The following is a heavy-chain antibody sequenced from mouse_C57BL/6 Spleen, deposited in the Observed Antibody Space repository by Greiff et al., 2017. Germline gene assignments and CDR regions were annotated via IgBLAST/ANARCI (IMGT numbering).Heavy chain of an antibody. D-gene: IGHD1-1*01. CDR1: GFTFSSYA. Sequence: EVQVVESGGGLVKPGGSLKLSCAASGFTFSSYAMSWVRQTPEKRLEWVATISDGGSYTYYPDNVKGRFTISRDNAKNNLYLQMSHLKSEDTAMYYCARDRYYGSSHWYFDVWGTGTTVTVSS. V-gene: IGHV5-4*01. J-gene: IGHJ1*03. CDR2: ISDGGSYT. CDR3: ARDRYYGSSHWYFDV.